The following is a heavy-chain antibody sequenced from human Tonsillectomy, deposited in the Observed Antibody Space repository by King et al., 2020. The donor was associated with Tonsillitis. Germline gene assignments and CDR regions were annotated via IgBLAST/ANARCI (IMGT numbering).Heavy chain of an antibody. CDR3: ARGDYYSSSNYFDY. Sequence: VQLVESGGGLVQPGGSLRLSCAASGFTFSTYWMSWVRQAPGKGLEWVANIKQDGREKYYVDSVNGRFTISRDNAKNSLYLQMNSLRAEDTAVYYCARGDYYSSSNYFDYWGQGTLVTVSS. V-gene: IGHV3-7*01. CDR1: GFTFSTYW. J-gene: IGHJ4*02. D-gene: IGHD6-6*01. CDR2: IKQDGREK.